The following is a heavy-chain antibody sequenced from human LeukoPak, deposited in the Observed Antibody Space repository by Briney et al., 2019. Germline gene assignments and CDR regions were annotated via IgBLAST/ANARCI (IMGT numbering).Heavy chain of an antibody. V-gene: IGHV4-4*02. CDR2: IYHSGNT. CDR1: GGSISSGNW. CDR3: AREGDYDILTGYYFIDS. Sequence: SGTLSLTCAVSGGSISSGNWWSWVRQPPGKGLEWIGEIYHSGNTNYNPSLKSRVTISVDWSKNHFSLKLSSVTAADTAVYYCAREGDYDILTGYYFIDSWGQGTLVTVSP. J-gene: IGHJ4*02. D-gene: IGHD3-9*01.